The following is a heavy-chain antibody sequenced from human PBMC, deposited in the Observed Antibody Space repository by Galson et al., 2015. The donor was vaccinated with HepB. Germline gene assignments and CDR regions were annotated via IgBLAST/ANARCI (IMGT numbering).Heavy chain of an antibody. CDR2: ISAYNGNT. CDR1: GYTFTSYG. J-gene: IGHJ3*02. CDR3: ARPLYSGSYPNDAFDI. Sequence: SVKVSCKASGYTFTSYGISWVRQAPGQGLEWMGWISAYNGNTNYAQKLQGRVTMTTDTSTSTAYMELRSLRSDDTAVYYCARPLYSGSYPNDAFDIWGQGTMVTVSS. V-gene: IGHV1-18*04. D-gene: IGHD1-26*01.